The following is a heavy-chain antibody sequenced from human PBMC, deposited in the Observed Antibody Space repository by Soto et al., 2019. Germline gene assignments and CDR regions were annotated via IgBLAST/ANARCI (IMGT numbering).Heavy chain of an antibody. CDR2: IYRGGST. Sequence: GGSLRLSGGVSGFAFSSNYISGCRQCPGKGLRGGAIIYRGGSTFDADSVKGRFTISRDNSKTTLYLQMNSLRAEDTAVYSCMTGVPVTPGTFDYRGQGTLVTVSS. J-gene: IGHJ4*02. V-gene: IGHV3-53*01. CDR1: GFAFSSNY. D-gene: IGHD2-15*01. CDR3: MTGVPVTPGTFDY.